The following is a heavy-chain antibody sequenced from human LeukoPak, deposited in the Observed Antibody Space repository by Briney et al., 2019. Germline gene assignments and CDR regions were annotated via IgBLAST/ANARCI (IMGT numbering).Heavy chain of an antibody. CDR3: AREWFGELLN. J-gene: IGHJ6*04. CDR1: GASISTSY. V-gene: IGHV4-4*07. D-gene: IGHD3-10*01. CDR2: LRNGDT. Sequence: SETLSLTCTVSGASISTSYWSWIRQPAGKGLEWIGRLRNGDTNYNPSLKSRVTISVDTSKNQFSLKLSSVTAADTAVYYCAREWFGELLNWGKGTTVTVSS.